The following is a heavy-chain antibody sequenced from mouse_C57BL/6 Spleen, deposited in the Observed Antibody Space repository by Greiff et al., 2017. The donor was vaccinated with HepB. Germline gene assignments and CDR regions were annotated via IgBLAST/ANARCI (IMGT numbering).Heavy chain of an antibody. CDR3: ATYYSNYEGVDY. CDR1: GYTFTTYP. V-gene: IGHV1-47*01. Sequence: VQGVESGAELVKPGASVKMSCKASGYTFTTYPIEWMKQNHGKSLEWIGNFHPYNDDTKYNEKFKGKATLTVEKSSSTVYLELSRLTSDDSDVYYCATYYSNYEGVDYWGQGTTLTVSS. J-gene: IGHJ2*01. D-gene: IGHD2-5*01. CDR2: FHPYNDDT.